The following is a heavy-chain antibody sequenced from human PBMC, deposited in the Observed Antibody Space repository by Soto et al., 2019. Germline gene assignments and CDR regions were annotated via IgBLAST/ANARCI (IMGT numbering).Heavy chain of an antibody. CDR1: GGSFSDYS. Sequence: GTLSLTGAVYGGSFSDYSWTWIRQPPGKGLEWIGEINDSGSTNYTPSLERRVTISRDTSKNRFSLKLSSVTAADTAVYYCARGSHKLHSYDSSGFYHYVDYWGQGSLVTVSS. J-gene: IGHJ4*02. CDR3: ARGSHKLHSYDSSGFYHYVDY. V-gene: IGHV4-34*01. CDR2: INDSGST. D-gene: IGHD3-22*01.